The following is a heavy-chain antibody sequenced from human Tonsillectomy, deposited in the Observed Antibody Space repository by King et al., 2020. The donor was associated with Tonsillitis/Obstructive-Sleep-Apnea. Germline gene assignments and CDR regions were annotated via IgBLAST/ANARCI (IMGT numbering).Heavy chain of an antibody. CDR2: IDPSDSYT. D-gene: IGHD2-15*01. V-gene: IGHV5-10-1*01. Sequence: QLVQSGAEVPKPGESLMISCKGSGYNFNSYWINWVRQMPGKGLEWMGRIDPSDSYTNYIPSFEGPVTISAAKSITTAYLQLSSLKASDTAMYYCARQDPYCSGANCCSLTVDHWGQGTLVTVSS. CDR1: GYNFNSYW. J-gene: IGHJ4*02. CDR3: ARQDPYCSGANCCSLTVDH.